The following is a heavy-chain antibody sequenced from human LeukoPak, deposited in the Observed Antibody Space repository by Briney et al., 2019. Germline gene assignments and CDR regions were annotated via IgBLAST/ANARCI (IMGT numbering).Heavy chain of an antibody. V-gene: IGHV4-38-2*02. Sequence: KPSETLSLTCTVSGYSISSGYYWGWIRQPPGKGLEWIGSIYHSGSTYYNPSLKSRVAISVDKSKNQFSLKLSSVTAADTAVYYCARGGEYYDYWGQGTLVTVSS. CDR2: IYHSGST. CDR3: ARGGEYYDY. J-gene: IGHJ4*02. CDR1: GYSISSGYY.